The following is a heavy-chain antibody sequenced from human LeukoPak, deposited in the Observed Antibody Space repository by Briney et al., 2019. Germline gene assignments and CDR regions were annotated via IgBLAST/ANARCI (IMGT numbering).Heavy chain of an antibody. CDR2: ISSSGSTI. CDR1: GFTFSDCY. CDR3: ARGATIPGDYYYYGMDV. Sequence: GGSLRLSCAASGFTFSDCYMSWIRQAPGKGLEWVSYISSSGSTIYYADSVKGRFTISRDNAKNSLYLQMNSLRAEDTAVYYCARGATIPGDYYYYGMDVWGQGTTVTVSS. V-gene: IGHV3-11*01. J-gene: IGHJ6*02. D-gene: IGHD5-12*01.